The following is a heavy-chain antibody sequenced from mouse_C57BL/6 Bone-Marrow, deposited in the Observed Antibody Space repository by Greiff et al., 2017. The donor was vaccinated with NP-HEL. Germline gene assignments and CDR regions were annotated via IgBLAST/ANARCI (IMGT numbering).Heavy chain of an antibody. Sequence: QVQLKQPGAELVRPGSSVKLSCKASGYTFTSYWMHWVKQRPIQGLEWIGNIDPSDSETHYNQKFKDKATLTVDKSSSTAYMQLSSLTSEDCAVYYCASGSSYAMDYWGQGTSVTVSS. CDR1: GYTFTSYW. CDR3: ASGSSYAMDY. CDR2: IDPSDSET. V-gene: IGHV1-52*01. J-gene: IGHJ4*01. D-gene: IGHD1-1*01.